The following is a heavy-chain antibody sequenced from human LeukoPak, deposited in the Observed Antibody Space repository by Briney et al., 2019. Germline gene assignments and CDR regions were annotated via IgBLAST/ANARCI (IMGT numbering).Heavy chain of an antibody. J-gene: IGHJ4*02. V-gene: IGHV3-9*01. CDR3: ARVADDYFDY. CDR2: ISWNSGSI. CDR1: GFTFDDYA. Sequence: PGGSLRLSCAASGFTFDDYAMHWVRQAPGKGLEWVSGISWNSGSIGYADSVKGRFTISRDNAKNSLYLQMNSLRAEDTAVYYCARVADDYFDYWGQGTLVTVSS. D-gene: IGHD6-19*01.